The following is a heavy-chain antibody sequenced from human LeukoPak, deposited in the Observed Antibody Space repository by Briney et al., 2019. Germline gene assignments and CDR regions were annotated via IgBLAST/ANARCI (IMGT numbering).Heavy chain of an antibody. V-gene: IGHV1-18*01. CDR1: GYTFTSYG. J-gene: IGHJ1*01. CDR3: ARDKYCTSTSCSIDPGSIAEYFQH. D-gene: IGHD2-2*01. CDR2: ISAYNGDT. Sequence: ASVKVSCKTSGYTFTSYGITWGRQAPGQRLEWMGWISAYNGDTSYARNLQGRVSMTTDTSTSTAYMELRSLRSDDTGVYYCARDKYCTSTSCSIDPGSIAEYFQHWGQGTLVTVSS.